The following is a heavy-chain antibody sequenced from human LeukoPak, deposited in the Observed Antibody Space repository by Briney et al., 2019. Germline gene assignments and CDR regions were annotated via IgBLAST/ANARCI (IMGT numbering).Heavy chain of an antibody. CDR3: ARFVGGSGYPIDY. CDR2: IYYSGST. CDR1: GGSISSDGYY. J-gene: IGHJ4*02. D-gene: IGHD3-22*01. V-gene: IGHV4-31*03. Sequence: SQTLSLTCTVSGGSISSDGYYWSWIRQHPGKGLEWIGYIYYSGSTYYNPSLKSRVTISVDTSKNQFSLKLSSVTAADTAVYYCARFVGGSGYPIDYWGQGTLVTVSS.